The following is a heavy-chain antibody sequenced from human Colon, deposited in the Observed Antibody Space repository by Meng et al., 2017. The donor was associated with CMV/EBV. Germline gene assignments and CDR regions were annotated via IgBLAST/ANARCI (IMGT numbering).Heavy chain of an antibody. Sequence: EGRLVVSGGGLVQPGGSLSLSCAASGFTFSSKWMHWVRRGPGKGLVWVSRINTDGSTTYYADSVKGRFTISRDNAKNTLYLQMNSLSAEDTAVYYCASRDYWGQGTLVTVSS. CDR2: INTDGSTT. CDR1: GFTFSSKW. J-gene: IGHJ4*02. V-gene: IGHV3-74*01. CDR3: ASRDY.